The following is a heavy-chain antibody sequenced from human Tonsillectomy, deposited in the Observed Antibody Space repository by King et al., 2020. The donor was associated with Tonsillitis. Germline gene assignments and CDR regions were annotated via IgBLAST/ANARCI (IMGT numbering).Heavy chain of an antibody. J-gene: IGHJ4*02. V-gene: IGHV4-59*01. CDR2: IYYSGST. D-gene: IGHD4-17*01. CDR1: GASISSYS. Sequence: QLQLQESGPGLVKPSETLSLTCNVSGASISSYSWSWIRQPPGKELEWIGYIYYSGSTNYNPSLKSRVTMSVDTSKNQFSLKLCFVTAADTAVYYCARDRALDYGFDYWGQGTLVTVSS. CDR3: ARDRALDYGFDY.